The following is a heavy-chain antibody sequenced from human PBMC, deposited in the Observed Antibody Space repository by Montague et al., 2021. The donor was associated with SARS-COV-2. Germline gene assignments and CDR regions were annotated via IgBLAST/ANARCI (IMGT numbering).Heavy chain of an antibody. Sequence: TLSLTCTVSGASISTGIYYWSWIRQPAGKGLEWIGRIRNTGHTDYNRSLESRVFMSVDTSTNQFSLSLTSVTAADTAVYFCARFGSGTLEFDLWGQGTLVTVSS. CDR3: ARFGSGTLEFDL. J-gene: IGHJ4*02. CDR2: IRNTGHT. D-gene: IGHD1-26*01. CDR1: GASISTGIYY. V-gene: IGHV4-61*02.